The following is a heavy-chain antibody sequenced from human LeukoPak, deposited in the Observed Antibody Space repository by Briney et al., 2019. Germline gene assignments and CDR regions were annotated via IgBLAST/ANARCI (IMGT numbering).Heavy chain of an antibody. V-gene: IGHV4-4*02. CDR1: GGSISSSNW. CDR3: ARSSEDSNYWHYYYYMDV. J-gene: IGHJ6*03. CDR2: IYHSGST. Sequence: SETLSLTCAVSGGSISSSNWWSWVRQPPGKGLEWIGEIYHSGSTNYNPSLKSRVTISVDKSKNQFSLKLISVTAADTAVYYCARSSEDSNYWHYYYYMDVWGKGTTVTVSS. D-gene: IGHD4-11*01.